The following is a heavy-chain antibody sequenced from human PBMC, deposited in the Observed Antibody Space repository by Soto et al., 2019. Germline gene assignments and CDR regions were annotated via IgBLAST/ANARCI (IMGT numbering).Heavy chain of an antibody. CDR1: RYSFTAYF. CDR2: INPNNGAT. CDR3: APHDPGAGFDP. J-gene: IGHJ5*02. V-gene: IGHV1-2*02. Sequence: AASLKVSCKAPRYSFTAYFMDWVRQAPGQGLEWMGWINPNNGATHYGLSFQGRVTMTRDTSISTAYMELSSLRSDDTAVYYCAPHDPGAGFDPWGQGTLVTVSS. D-gene: IGHD1-1*01.